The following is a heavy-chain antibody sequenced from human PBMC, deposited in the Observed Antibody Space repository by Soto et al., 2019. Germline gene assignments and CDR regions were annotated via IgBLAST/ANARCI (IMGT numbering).Heavy chain of an antibody. CDR1: GFTFSSYG. CDR3: AREPLEMATIDY. J-gene: IGHJ4*02. V-gene: IGHV3-33*01. Sequence: QGQLVESGGGVVQPGRSLRLSCAASGFTFSSYGMHGVRQAPGKGLEWVAVIWYDGSNKYYADSVKGRFTISRDNSKNTLYLQMNSLRAEDTAVYYCAREPLEMATIDYWGQGTLVTVSS. D-gene: IGHD5-12*01. CDR2: IWYDGSNK.